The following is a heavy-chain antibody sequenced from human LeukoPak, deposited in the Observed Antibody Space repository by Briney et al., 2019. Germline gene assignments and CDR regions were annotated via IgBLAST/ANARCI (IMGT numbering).Heavy chain of an antibody. D-gene: IGHD2-2*01. CDR1: GGSISSGDYY. Sequence: SQTLSLTCTVSGGSISSGDYYWSWIRQPPGKGLEWIGYIYYSGSTYYNPSLKSRVTISVDTSKNQFSLKLSSVTAADTAVYYCARDGGYCSSTSCYPYAFDIRGQGTMVTVSS. CDR3: ARDGGYCSSTSCYPYAFDI. CDR2: IYYSGST. J-gene: IGHJ3*02. V-gene: IGHV4-30-4*08.